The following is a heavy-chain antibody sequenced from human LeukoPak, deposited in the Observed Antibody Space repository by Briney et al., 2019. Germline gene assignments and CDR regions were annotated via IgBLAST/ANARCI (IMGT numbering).Heavy chain of an antibody. CDR3: ARAGRVGDYDY. D-gene: IGHD4-17*01. CDR2: IIPILGIA. Sequence: ASVKVSCKASGGTFSSYAISWVRQAPGQGLEWMGRIIPILGIANYAQKFQGRVTITADKSTSTAYMELSSLRSEDTAVYYCARAGRVGDYDYWGQGTLVTVSS. CDR1: GGTFSSYA. J-gene: IGHJ4*02. V-gene: IGHV1-69*04.